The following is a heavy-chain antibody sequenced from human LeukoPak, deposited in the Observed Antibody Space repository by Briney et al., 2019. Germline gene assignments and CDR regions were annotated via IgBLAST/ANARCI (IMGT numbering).Heavy chain of an antibody. CDR1: GYSFTSFY. V-gene: IGHV5-10-1*01. D-gene: IGHD6-19*01. Sequence: GESLKISCKGSGYSFTSFYISWVRQMPGKGLEWMGIIDPSDSYTSYSPSSQGHVTISADKSIITAYLQWRSLKASDTAMYYCANTYRSGWHYYFDYWGQGALVTVSS. CDR2: IDPSDSYT. CDR3: ANTYRSGWHYYFDY. J-gene: IGHJ4*02.